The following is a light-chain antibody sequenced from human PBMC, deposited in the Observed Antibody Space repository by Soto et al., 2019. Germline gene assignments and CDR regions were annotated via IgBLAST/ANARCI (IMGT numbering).Light chain of an antibody. Sequence: EIVLTQSPDTLSLSPGERATLSCRASQSGYDGYLAWYQQRPGQPPRLLIYGVFTRANGIPDRFSGSGSGTDFPLTINKLEPEDSALYYCQHYGRPQWTFGQGTKVAIK. J-gene: IGKJ1*01. V-gene: IGKV3-20*01. CDR2: GVF. CDR1: QSGYDGY. CDR3: QHYGRPQWT.